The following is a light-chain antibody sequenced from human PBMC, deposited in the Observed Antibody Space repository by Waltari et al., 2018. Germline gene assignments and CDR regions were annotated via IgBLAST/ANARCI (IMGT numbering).Light chain of an antibody. CDR3: QSYDNGLSGVV. CDR2: RNK. V-gene: IGLV1-40*01. J-gene: IGLJ2*01. CDR1: RSNIGAGYD. Sequence: QSVLTQPPSVSGAPGQRVTISCTGSRSNIGAGYDVQWYRHLPGSAPKLLIFRNKKRPSGVPDRYSGSRSGTSASLTITGLQAEDEADYYCQSYDNGLSGVVFGGGTRLTVL.